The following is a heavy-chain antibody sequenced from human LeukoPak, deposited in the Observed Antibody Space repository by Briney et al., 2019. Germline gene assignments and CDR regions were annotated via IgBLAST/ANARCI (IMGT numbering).Heavy chain of an antibody. D-gene: IGHD3-10*01. CDR2: ISPNSGGT. CDR3: ARAGFGELPSYGMDV. CDR1: GYTFTGYY. Sequence: ASVKVSCKASGYTFTGYYMHWVRRAPGQGLEWMGWISPNSGGTNYAQKFQGRVTMTRDTSISTAYMELSRLRSDDTAVYYCARAGFGELPSYGMDVWGQGTTVTVSS. V-gene: IGHV1-2*02. J-gene: IGHJ6*02.